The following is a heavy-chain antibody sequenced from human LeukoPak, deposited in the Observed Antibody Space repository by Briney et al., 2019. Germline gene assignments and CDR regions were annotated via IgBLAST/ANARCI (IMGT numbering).Heavy chain of an antibody. J-gene: IGHJ2*01. D-gene: IGHD3-10*01. CDR2: IYYSGST. CDR1: GGSISSYY. CDR3: ARQDVRGVTMYWYFDL. V-gene: IGHV4-59*08. Sequence: SETLSLTCTVSGGSISSYYWSWIRQPPGKGLEWIGYIYYSGSTNYNPSLKSRVTISVDTSKNQFSLKLSSVTAADTAVYYCARQDVRGVTMYWYFDLWGRGTLVTVSS.